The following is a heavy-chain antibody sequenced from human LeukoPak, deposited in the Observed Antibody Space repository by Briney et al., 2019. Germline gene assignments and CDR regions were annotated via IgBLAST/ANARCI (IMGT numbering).Heavy chain of an antibody. CDR3: AKRGVVIRVILVGFHQEASYFDS. D-gene: IGHD3-22*01. CDR1: GITFSNYG. CDR2: ISGSGGST. V-gene: IGHV3-23*01. Sequence: PGGSLRLSCAVSGITFSNYGMSWVRQAPGKGLEWVAGISGSGGSTNYADSVKGAFTISRDNTTKTLYLHMNSLRPEDTAVYFCAKRGVVIRVILVGFHQEASYFDSWGQGALVTVSS. J-gene: IGHJ4*02.